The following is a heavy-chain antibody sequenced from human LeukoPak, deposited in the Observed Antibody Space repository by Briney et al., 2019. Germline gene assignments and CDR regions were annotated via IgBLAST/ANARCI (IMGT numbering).Heavy chain of an antibody. Sequence: SETLSLTCTVSGGSIGSYYWSWIRQPPGKGLEWIGYIYYSGSTNYNPSLKSRVTISVDTSKNHFSLKLNSVTAADTAVYYCARAYYSDSNAPYYFDYWGQGTLVTVSS. CDR2: IYYSGST. J-gene: IGHJ4*02. CDR3: ARAYYSDSNAPYYFDY. D-gene: IGHD3-22*01. V-gene: IGHV4-59*08. CDR1: GGSIGSYY.